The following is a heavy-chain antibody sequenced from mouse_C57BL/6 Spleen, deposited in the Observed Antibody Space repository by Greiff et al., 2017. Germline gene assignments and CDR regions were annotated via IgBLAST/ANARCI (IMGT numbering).Heavy chain of an antibody. CDR2: IDPETGGT. CDR3: TSDSNSFDY. J-gene: IGHJ2*01. D-gene: IGHD2-5*01. CDR1: GYTFTDYE. V-gene: IGHV1-15*01. Sequence: QVQLKQSGAELVRPGASVTLSCKASGYTFTDYEMHWVKQTPVHGLEWIGAIDPETGGTAYNQKFKGKAILTADKSSSTAYMELRSLTSEDSAVYYCTSDSNSFDYWGQGTTLTVSS.